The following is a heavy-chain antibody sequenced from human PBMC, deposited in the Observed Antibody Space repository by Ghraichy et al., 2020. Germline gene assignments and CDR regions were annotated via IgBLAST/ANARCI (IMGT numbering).Heavy chain of an antibody. CDR3: AREAWRWLQLPIVGMDV. J-gene: IGHJ6*02. CDR2: ISAYNGNT. Sequence: ASVKVSCKASGYTFTSYGISWVRQAPGQGLEWMGWISAYNGNTNYAQKLQGRVTMTTDTSTSTAYMELRSLRSDDTAVYYCAREAWRWLQLPIVGMDVWGQGTTVTVSS. V-gene: IGHV1-18*01. CDR1: GYTFTSYG. D-gene: IGHD5-24*01.